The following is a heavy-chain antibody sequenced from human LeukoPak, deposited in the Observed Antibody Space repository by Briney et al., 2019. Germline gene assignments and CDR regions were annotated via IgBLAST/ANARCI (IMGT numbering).Heavy chain of an antibody. CDR1: GFTFSDFA. CDR2: IPYDGSNQ. D-gene: IGHD6-19*01. CDR3: AKTSSSGWWGDWFDP. V-gene: IGHV3-30-3*02. J-gene: IGHJ5*02. Sequence: GRSLRLSCAASGFTFSDFAMHWVRQAPGKGLEWVAIIPYDGSNQYYTDSVKGRFTISRDNSKNTLYLEMNSLKVEDTAVYYCAKTSSSGWWGDWFDPWGQGTLVTVSS.